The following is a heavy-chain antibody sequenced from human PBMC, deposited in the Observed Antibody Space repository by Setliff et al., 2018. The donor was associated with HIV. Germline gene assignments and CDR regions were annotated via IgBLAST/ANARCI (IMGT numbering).Heavy chain of an antibody. J-gene: IGHJ4*02. Sequence: PGGSLRLSCAASGFTFSKNSMNWVRQAPGKGLEWISYISSSSSTLYYADSVKGRFTISRDNAKNSLYLQMNSLRAEDTAVYYCVRTYYDILTGFANWGQGTLVTVSS. CDR3: VRTYYDILTGFAN. V-gene: IGHV3-48*01. CDR2: ISSSSSTL. D-gene: IGHD3-9*01. CDR1: GFTFSKNS.